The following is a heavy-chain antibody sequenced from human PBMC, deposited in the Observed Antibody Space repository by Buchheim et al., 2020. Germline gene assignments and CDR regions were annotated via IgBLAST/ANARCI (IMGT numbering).Heavy chain of an antibody. CDR2: INHSGST. CDR1: GGSFSGYY. CDR3: ARGPTDYGDYGRNFDY. V-gene: IGHV4-34*01. J-gene: IGHJ4*02. D-gene: IGHD4-17*01. Sequence: QVQLQQWGAGLLKPSETLSLTCAAYGGSFSGYYWSWIRQPPGKGLEWIGEINHSGSTNYNPSLKSRVTISVDTSKNQFSLKLSSVTAADTAVYYCARGPTDYGDYGRNFDYWGQGTL.